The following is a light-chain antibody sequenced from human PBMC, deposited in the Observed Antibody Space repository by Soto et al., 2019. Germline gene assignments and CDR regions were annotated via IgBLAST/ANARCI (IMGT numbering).Light chain of an antibody. CDR1: RNVLYSSNNKNY. CDR2: WAS. J-gene: IGKJ1*01. CDR3: QQYYSRPPT. V-gene: IGKV4-1*01. Sequence: DIVMTQSPDSLAVSLGERATINCKSSRNVLYSSNNKNYLAWYQQKAGQPPKLLIYWASTRESGVPDRFSGGGSGTDFTLTISSLQAEDVAVYYCQQYYSRPPTFGQGTKVEIK.